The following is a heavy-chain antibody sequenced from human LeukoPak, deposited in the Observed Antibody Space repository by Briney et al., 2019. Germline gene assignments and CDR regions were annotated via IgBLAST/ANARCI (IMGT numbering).Heavy chain of an antibody. V-gene: IGHV1-18*01. CDR2: ISAYNGNT. Sequence: ASVKVSCKASGYTFTSYGISWVRQAPGQGLEWMGWISAYNGNTNYAQKLQGRVTMTTDTSTSTAYMELRSLRSDDTAVYYCARDPPLKATWQYYYYMDVWGKGTTVTVSS. CDR3: ARDPPLKATWQYYYYMDV. CDR1: GYTFTSYG. J-gene: IGHJ6*03.